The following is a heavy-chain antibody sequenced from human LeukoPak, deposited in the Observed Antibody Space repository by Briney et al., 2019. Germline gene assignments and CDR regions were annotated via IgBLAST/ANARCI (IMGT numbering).Heavy chain of an antibody. Sequence: SETLSLTSAVSGASISSGGYSCSWIRQPPGKGLEWIGYIYLSGSTYNNPSVKRRVTISVDRAKSQFSLKLSSVTAADTAVYYCARAGYYYGSGSRDNWFDPWGQGTLVTVSS. J-gene: IGHJ5*02. CDR3: ARAGYYYGSGSRDNWFDP. CDR1: GASISSGGYS. V-gene: IGHV4-30-2*01. CDR2: IYLSGST. D-gene: IGHD3-10*01.